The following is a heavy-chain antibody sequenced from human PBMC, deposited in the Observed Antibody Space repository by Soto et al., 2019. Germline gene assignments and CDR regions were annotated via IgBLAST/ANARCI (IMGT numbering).Heavy chain of an antibody. CDR3: TRHCADY. CDR1: GFTFSASA. Sequence: PGGSLRLSCAASGFTFSASALHWVRQASGKGLEWVGRIRSKANNYATTYAASVEGRFTISRDDSKNTAYLQMNSLKTEDTAVYFCTRHCADYLGQGTLVTVSS. CDR2: IRSKANNYAT. J-gene: IGHJ4*02. V-gene: IGHV3-73*01.